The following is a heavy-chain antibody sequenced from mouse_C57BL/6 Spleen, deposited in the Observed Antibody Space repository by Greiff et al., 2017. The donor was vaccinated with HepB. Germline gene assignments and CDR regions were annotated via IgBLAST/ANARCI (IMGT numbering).Heavy chain of an antibody. CDR1: GYTFTSYG. D-gene: IGHD1-1*01. J-gene: IGHJ3*01. Sequence: VQGVESGAELARPGASVKLSCKASGYTFTSYGISWVKQRTGQGLEWIGEIYPRSGNTYYNEKFKGKATLTADKSSSTAYMELRSLTSEDSAVYFCALITTASWFAYWGQGTLVTVSA. V-gene: IGHV1-81*01. CDR3: ALITTASWFAY. CDR2: IYPRSGNT.